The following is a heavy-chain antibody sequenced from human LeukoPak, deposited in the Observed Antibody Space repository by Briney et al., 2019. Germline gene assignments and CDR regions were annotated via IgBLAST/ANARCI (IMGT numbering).Heavy chain of an antibody. CDR1: GGSISSYY. D-gene: IGHD6-19*01. CDR2: IYYSGST. CDR3: ARVEGSSGWYLLGY. V-gene: IGHV4-59*01. J-gene: IGHJ4*02. Sequence: PSETLSLTCTVSGGSISSYYWSWIRQPPGEGLEWIGYIYYSGSTNYNPSLKSRVTISVDTSKNQFSLKLSSVTAADTAVYYCARVEGSSGWYLLGYWGQGTLVTVSS.